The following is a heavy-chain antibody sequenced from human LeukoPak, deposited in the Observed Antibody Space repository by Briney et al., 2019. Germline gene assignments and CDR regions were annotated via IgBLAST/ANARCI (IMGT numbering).Heavy chain of an antibody. J-gene: IGHJ4*02. CDR3: AGEGGYCSGGSCYSLDY. CDR1: GGSISSYY. D-gene: IGHD2-15*01. V-gene: IGHV4-59*01. CDR2: IYYSGST. Sequence: SETLSLTCTVSGGSISSYYWSWIRQPPGKGLEWIGYIYYSGSTNYNPSLKSRVTISVDTSKNQFSLKLSSVTAADTAVYYCAGEGGYCSGGSCYSLDYWGQGTLVTVSS.